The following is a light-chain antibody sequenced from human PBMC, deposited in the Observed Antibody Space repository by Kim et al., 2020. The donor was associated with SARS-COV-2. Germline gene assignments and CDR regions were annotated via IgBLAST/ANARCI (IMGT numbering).Light chain of an antibody. J-gene: IGKJ5*01. Sequence: ESASMSCRSSQRLLHSNGITYLDWFLQKPGQPQQLLVYLVSTRASGVPDRFSGSGSGTDFTLKISRVEAEDVGIYYCMQGTQTITFGQGTRLEIK. CDR1: QRLLHSNGITY. CDR2: LVS. V-gene: IGKV2-28*01. CDR3: MQGTQTIT.